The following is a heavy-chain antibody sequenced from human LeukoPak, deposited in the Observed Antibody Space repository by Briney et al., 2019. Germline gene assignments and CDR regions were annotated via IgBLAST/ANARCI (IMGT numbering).Heavy chain of an antibody. Sequence: SETLSLTCAVYGGSFSGYYWSWIRQPPGKGLEWIGEINHSGSTNYNPSLKSRVTISVDTSKNQFALKLSSVTAADTAVYYCARDIVVVPVRSYYYYMDVWGKGTTVTVSS. J-gene: IGHJ6*03. D-gene: IGHD2-2*01. CDR1: GGSFSGYY. CDR3: ARDIVVVPVRSYYYYMDV. CDR2: INHSGST. V-gene: IGHV4-34*01.